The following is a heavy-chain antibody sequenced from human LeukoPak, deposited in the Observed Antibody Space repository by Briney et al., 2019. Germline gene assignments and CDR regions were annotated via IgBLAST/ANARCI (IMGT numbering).Heavy chain of an antibody. Sequence: GGSLRLSCTASGFTFSDYGMHWVRQPPGKGLEWVAIIWYDGSNKKYEDSVKGRFTISRDNSKNTLYLQMNSLRAEDTAVYYCARGVDYYEDSGTIDYWGQGTLVTVSS. CDR1: GFTFSDYG. V-gene: IGHV3-33*01. CDR3: ARGVDYYEDSGTIDY. D-gene: IGHD3-22*01. CDR2: IWYDGSNK. J-gene: IGHJ4*02.